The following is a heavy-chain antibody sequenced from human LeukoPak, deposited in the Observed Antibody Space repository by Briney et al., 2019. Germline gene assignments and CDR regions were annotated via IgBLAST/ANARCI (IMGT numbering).Heavy chain of an antibody. D-gene: IGHD5-24*01. CDR1: GGTFSSYA. J-gene: IGHJ4*02. CDR3: AISRGYNPFDY. CDR2: IIPIFGTA. Sequence: ASVKVSCKASGGTFSSYAISWVRQAPGQGLEWMGGIIPIFGTANYAQKFQGRVTITTDESTSTAYMELSSLRSEDTAVYYCAISRGYNPFDYWGQGTLVTVSS. V-gene: IGHV1-69*05.